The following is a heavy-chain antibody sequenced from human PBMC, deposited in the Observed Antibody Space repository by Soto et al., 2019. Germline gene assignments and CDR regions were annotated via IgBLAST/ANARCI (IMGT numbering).Heavy chain of an antibody. CDR1: GFSLSSYW. CDR2: IKQYGSDK. CDR3: ARDADASGWYHYGREV. V-gene: IGHV3-7*01. Sequence: PVESLKISCAASGFSLSSYWMNWVRQAPWKGLEWVANIKQYGSDKYYVDSVKGRFFISRDNAKNSLYLQVNSMRAEDTAVYYWARDADASGWYHYGREVCGHGTMVSVSS. D-gene: IGHD6-19*01. J-gene: IGHJ6*02.